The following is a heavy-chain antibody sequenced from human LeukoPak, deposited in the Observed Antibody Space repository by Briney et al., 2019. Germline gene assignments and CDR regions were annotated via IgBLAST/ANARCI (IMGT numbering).Heavy chain of an antibody. CDR2: INPNSGGT. CDR3: ARLNHGDYGNWFDP. CDR1: GYTFTGYY. J-gene: IGHJ5*02. V-gene: IGHV1-2*02. D-gene: IGHD4-17*01. Sequence: ASVKVSCKASGYTFTGYYMHWVRQAPGQGLEWMGWINPNSGGTNYAQKFQGRVTMTRDTSISTAYMELSRLRSDDTAVYYCARLNHGDYGNWFDPWGQGTLVTVSS.